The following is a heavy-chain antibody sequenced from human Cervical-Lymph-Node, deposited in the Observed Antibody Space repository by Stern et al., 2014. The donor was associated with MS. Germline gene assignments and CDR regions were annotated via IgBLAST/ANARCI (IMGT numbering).Heavy chain of an antibody. Sequence: EVQLVESGAEVKKPGESLEISCKLSGYSFTIYYIACVRQMPGKGLEWMGVIYPYDSDTTYSPSFQGQVTISADKSITTAYLQWSSLRASDTAMYYCARHVQGFDYWGQGTLVTVSS. J-gene: IGHJ4*02. CDR2: IYPYDSDT. V-gene: IGHV5-51*01. CDR3: ARHVQGFDY. CDR1: GYSFTIYY.